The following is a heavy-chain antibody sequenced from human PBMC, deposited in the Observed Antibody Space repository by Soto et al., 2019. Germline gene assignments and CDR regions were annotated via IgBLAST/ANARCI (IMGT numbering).Heavy chain of an antibody. V-gene: IGHV1-18*01. D-gene: IGHD5-12*01. J-gene: IGHJ4*02. CDR2: ISAYNGNT. CDR3: ARDRGGYALDY. CDR1: GYTFTSYG. Sequence: QVQLVQSGAEVKKPGASLKVSCKASGYTFTSYGISWVRQAPGQGLEWTGWISAYNGNTNYAQKLQGRVTMTPDTSTTTAYIELRLMRSDETAVYYCARDRGGYALDYWGQGTLVTVSS.